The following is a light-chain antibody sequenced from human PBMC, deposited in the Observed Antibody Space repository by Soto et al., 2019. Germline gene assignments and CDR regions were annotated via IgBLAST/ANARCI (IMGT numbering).Light chain of an antibody. CDR3: QQYGSSPPWT. CDR1: QSVTSTS. V-gene: IGKV3-20*01. J-gene: IGKJ1*01. CDR2: GAS. Sequence: EIVLTQSPGTLSLSPGERATLSGRAIQSVTSTSLAWYQQKPGQAPRLLIYGASSRATGIPDRFSGSGSGTDFTLTISRLEPEDFAVYYCQQYGSSPPWTFGQGTKVDIK.